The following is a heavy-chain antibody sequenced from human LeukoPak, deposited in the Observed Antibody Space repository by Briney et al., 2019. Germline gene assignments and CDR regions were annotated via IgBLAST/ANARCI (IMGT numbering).Heavy chain of an antibody. CDR1: GGSISSYY. CDR3: ARRTSGNYFGCYYYYMDV. D-gene: IGHD1-26*01. Sequence: SETLSLTCTVSGGSISSYYWSWIRQPPGKGLGWIGYIYSSGSTNYNPSLKSRVTISVDTSKNQFSLKLSSVTAADTAVYYCARRTSGNYFGCYYYYMDVWGKGTTVTVSS. CDR2: IYSSGST. J-gene: IGHJ6*03. V-gene: IGHV4-4*09.